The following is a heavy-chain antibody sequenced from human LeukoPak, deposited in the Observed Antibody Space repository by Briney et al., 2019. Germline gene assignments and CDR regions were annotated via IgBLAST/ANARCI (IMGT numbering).Heavy chain of an antibody. J-gene: IGHJ4*02. CDR3: ARDFYDSSGYSSPIDY. CDR2: ITSSSSYI. V-gene: IGHV3-21*01. CDR1: GFTFSSYS. D-gene: IGHD3-22*01. Sequence: GGSLRLSCAASGFTFSSYSMNWVRQAPGKGLEWVSSITSSSSYIYYADSVKGRFTISRDNAKNSLYLQMNSLRAEDSAVYYCARDFYDSSGYSSPIDYWGQGTLVTVSS.